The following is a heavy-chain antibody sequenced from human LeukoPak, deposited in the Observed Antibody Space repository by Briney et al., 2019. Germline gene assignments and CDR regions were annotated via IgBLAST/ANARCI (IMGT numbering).Heavy chain of an antibody. Sequence: GGSLRLSCAGSGFIFRNYAMSWVRQAPGMGLGWVSAISGSGVGTNYADSVKGRFTISRDNSKNTLYLQMNSLRAEDTAVYYCAKNGRDDHDKYFFDFWGQGTQVTVSS. CDR3: AKNGRDDHDKYFFDF. V-gene: IGHV3-23*01. CDR2: ISGSGVGT. CDR1: GFIFRNYA. D-gene: IGHD3-9*01. J-gene: IGHJ4*02.